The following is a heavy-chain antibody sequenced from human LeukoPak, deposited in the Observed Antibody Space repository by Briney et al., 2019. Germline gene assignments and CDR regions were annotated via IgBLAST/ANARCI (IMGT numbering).Heavy chain of an antibody. CDR2: INTNTGNP. D-gene: IGHD6-19*01. CDR3: ARALRGSGWSDAFDI. Sequence: ASVKVSCKVSGYTFTSYAMNWVRQAPGQGLEWMGWINTNTGNPTYAQGFTGRFVFSLDTSVSTAYLQISSLKAEDTAVYYCARALRGSGWSDAFDIWGQGTMVTVSS. V-gene: IGHV7-4-1*02. CDR1: GYTFTSYA. J-gene: IGHJ3*02.